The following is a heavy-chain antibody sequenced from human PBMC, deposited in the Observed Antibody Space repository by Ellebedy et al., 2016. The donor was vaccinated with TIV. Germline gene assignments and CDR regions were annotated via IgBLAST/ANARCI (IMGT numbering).Heavy chain of an antibody. D-gene: IGHD3-16*01. CDR2: ISYDGSNK. J-gene: IGHJ4*02. Sequence: GGSLRLSXAASGFTFSSYGMHWVRQAPGKGLEWVAVISYDGSNKYYADSVKGRFTISRDNSKNTLYLQMNSLRAEDTAVYYCADDYIWGYWGQGTLVTVSS. V-gene: IGHV3-30*12. CDR1: GFTFSSYG. CDR3: ADDYIWGY.